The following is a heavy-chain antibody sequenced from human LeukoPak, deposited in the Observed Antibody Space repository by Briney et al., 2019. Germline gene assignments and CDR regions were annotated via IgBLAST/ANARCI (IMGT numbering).Heavy chain of an antibody. V-gene: IGHV4-39*07. J-gene: IGHJ6*02. CDR1: GGSISSGSYY. CDR3: ASAHPSGYYYGSGSYYGMDV. Sequence: PSETLSLTCTVSGGSISSGSYYWSWIRQPPGKGLEWIGEINHSGNTNYNPSLKSRVTISVDTSKNQFSLKLSSVTAADTAVYYCASAHPSGYYYGSGSYYGMDVWGQGTTVTVSS. D-gene: IGHD3-10*01. CDR2: INHSGNT.